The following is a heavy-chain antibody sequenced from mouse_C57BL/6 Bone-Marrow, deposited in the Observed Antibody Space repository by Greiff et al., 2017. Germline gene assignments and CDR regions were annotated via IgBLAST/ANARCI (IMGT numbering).Heavy chain of an antibody. CDR2: IYPRSGNT. Sequence: QVQLQQSGAELARPGASVKLSCKASGYTFTSYGISWVKQRTGQGLEWIGEIYPRSGNTYYNEKFKGKATLTADKSSSTAYMELRSLTSEDSAVYFCARDDGYCWFAYWGQGTLVTVSA. V-gene: IGHV1-81*01. CDR3: ARDDGYCWFAY. J-gene: IGHJ3*01. CDR1: GYTFTSYG. D-gene: IGHD2-3*01.